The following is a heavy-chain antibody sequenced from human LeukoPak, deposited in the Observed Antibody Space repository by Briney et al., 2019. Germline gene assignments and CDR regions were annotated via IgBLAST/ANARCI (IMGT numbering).Heavy chain of an antibody. Sequence: ASVKVSCKASGGTFSSHAISWVRQAPGQGLEWMGGIIPIFGTANYAQKFQGRVTITTDESTSTAYMELSSLRSEDTAVYYCARDHLIAAAGTRLWFDPWGQGTLVTVSS. CDR3: ARDHLIAAAGTRLWFDP. V-gene: IGHV1-69*05. CDR1: GGTFSSHA. J-gene: IGHJ5*02. CDR2: IIPIFGTA. D-gene: IGHD6-13*01.